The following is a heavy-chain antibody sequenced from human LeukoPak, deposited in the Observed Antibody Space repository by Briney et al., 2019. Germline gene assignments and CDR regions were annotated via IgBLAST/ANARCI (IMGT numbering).Heavy chain of an antibody. V-gene: IGHV3-30*02. Sequence: PGGSLRLSCAASGFTFSTYGMDWVRQAPGQGLEWVAFIQKDGSYEYYADSAKGRFTISRDNSKNTLYLEMNNLRTEATAVYYCAKDQGTTGSYDYWGQGTLVTVSS. CDR3: AKDQGTTGSYDY. CDR1: GFTFSTYG. D-gene: IGHD3-9*01. J-gene: IGHJ4*02. CDR2: IQKDGSYE.